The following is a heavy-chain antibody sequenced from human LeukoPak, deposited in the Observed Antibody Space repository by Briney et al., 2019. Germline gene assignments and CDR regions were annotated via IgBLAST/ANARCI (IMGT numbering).Heavy chain of an antibody. CDR3: ARDAGVRYGMDV. J-gene: IGHJ6*02. D-gene: IGHD4-17*01. CDR1: GFTFSSYS. V-gene: IGHV3-21*01. Sequence: GGSLRLSCAASGFTFSSYSMNWVRQAPGKGLEWVSSISSSSSYIYYADSVKGRFTISRDNAKNSLYLQMNSLRAEDTAVYYCARDAGVRYGMDVWGQGTTVTVSS. CDR2: ISSSSSYI.